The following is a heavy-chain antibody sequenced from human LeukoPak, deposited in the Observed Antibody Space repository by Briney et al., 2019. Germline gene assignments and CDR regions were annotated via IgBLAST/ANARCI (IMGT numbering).Heavy chain of an antibody. CDR2: ISYDGSKE. V-gene: IGHV3-30*04. Sequence: SGRSLRLSCAASGFSFSSYAMHWVRQAPGKGLEWVAVISYDGSKEYYTDSVKGRFTISRDNSKNTLYLEMNSLGNEDTAVYYCASADFYGSGSYYSGSCDYWGQGTLVTVSS. CDR1: GFSFSSYA. D-gene: IGHD3-10*01. J-gene: IGHJ4*02. CDR3: ASADFYGSGSYYSGSCDY.